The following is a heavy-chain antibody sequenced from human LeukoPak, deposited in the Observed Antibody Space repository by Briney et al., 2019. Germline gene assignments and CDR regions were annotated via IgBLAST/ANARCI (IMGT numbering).Heavy chain of an antibody. CDR2: IDPSGGST. CDR3: AKDHEQQREDWLDP. D-gene: IGHD6-13*01. V-gene: IGHV1-46*01. CDR1: GDTFTSNY. Sequence: AAVKVSCKASGDTFTSNYVHWVRQAPGQGLEWMGIIDPSGGSTSYAQQFQGRVTMTRDTSTNTVYMELSSLRSEDTAVYYCAKDHEQQREDWLDPWGQGTLVTVSS. J-gene: IGHJ5*02.